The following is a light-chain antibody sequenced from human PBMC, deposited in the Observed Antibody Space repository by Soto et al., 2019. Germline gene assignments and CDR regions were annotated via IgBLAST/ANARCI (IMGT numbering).Light chain of an antibody. J-gene: IGLJ2*01. CDR3: QSYDSSLRGSV. Sequence: QSVLTQPPSVSGAPGQRVTIYCSGSSSNIGAGYDVHWYQQLPGTAPKLLIYGNNNRPSGVPDRFSGSKSGTSASLAITGLQAEDEADYYCQSYDSSLRGSVFGGGTKLTVL. V-gene: IGLV1-40*01. CDR2: GNN. CDR1: SSNIGAGYD.